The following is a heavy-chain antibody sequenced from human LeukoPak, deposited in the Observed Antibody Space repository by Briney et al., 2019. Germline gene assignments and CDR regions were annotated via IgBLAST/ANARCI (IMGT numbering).Heavy chain of an antibody. CDR3: ARDRTQAFDI. V-gene: IGHV1-69*13. CDR1: GGTFSSYA. CDR2: IIPIFGTA. Sequence: SVKVSCKASGGTFSSYAISWVRQAPGQGLEWMGGIIPIFGTANYAQKFQGRVTITADESTSTAYMELSSLRSEDTAVHYCARDRTQAFDIWGQGTMVTVSS. J-gene: IGHJ3*02.